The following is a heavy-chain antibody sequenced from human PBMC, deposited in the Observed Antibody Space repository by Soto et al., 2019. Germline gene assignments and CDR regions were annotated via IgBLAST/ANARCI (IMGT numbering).Heavy chain of an antibody. J-gene: IGHJ6*02. V-gene: IGHV1-69*01. Sequence: QVQLVQSGVEVKKPGSSVRVSCKASGDTFKNSVISWVRQAPGQGLEWMGGTIPLFGTTDYAQKFRGRLTITTDDATTTAYMEVSRLTSKDTAVYYSVAELDFGKLSVVWGQGTTVIVSS. D-gene: IGHD3-10*01. CDR2: TIPLFGTT. CDR3: VAELDFGKLSVV. CDR1: GDTFKNSV.